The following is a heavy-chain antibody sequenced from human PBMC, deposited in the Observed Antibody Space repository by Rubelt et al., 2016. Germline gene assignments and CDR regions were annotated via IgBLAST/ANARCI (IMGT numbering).Heavy chain of an antibody. CDR3: ARGGLRGNYYDDWGVFDY. CDR1: GGSFSGYY. D-gene: IGHD3-22*01. J-gene: IGHJ4*02. CDR2: INHSGST. V-gene: IGHV4-34*01. Sequence: QVQLQQWGAGLLKPSETLSLTCAVYGGSFSGYYWSWIRQPPGEGLEWIGEINHSGSTNYNPSLKSRVTISVDTSKNQFSPRVGAGTAADTDVYYCARGGLRGNYYDDWGVFDYWGQGTLVTVSS.